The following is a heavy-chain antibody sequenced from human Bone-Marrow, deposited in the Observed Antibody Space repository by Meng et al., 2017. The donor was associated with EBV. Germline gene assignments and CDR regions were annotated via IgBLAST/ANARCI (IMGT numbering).Heavy chain of an antibody. D-gene: IGHD2-15*01. V-gene: IGHV4-39*01. Sequence: QVQLQQCGAGLLKPSETLSLTCTVSGGSISRSSYYWGWIRQPTGKGLEWIGSIYYSGSTYYNPSLKSRVTISVDTSKNQFSLKLSSVTAADTAVYYCALAGPFDYWGQGTLVTVSS. J-gene: IGHJ4*02. CDR2: IYYSGST. CDR1: GGSISRSSYY. CDR3: ALAGPFDY.